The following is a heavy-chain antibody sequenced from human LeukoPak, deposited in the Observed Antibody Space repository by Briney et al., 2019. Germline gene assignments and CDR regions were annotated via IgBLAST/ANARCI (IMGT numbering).Heavy chain of an antibody. D-gene: IGHD3-10*01. CDR1: GFTFSDYY. CDR3: ARDHDRGFGELNDAFDI. J-gene: IGHJ3*02. Sequence: PGGSLRLSCAASGFTFSDYYMSWIRQAPGKGLEWVSYISSSGSTIYYADSVKGRFTISRDNAKNSVYLQMNSLRAEDTAVYYCARDHDRGFGELNDAFDIWGQGTMVTVSS. V-gene: IGHV3-11*01. CDR2: ISSSGSTI.